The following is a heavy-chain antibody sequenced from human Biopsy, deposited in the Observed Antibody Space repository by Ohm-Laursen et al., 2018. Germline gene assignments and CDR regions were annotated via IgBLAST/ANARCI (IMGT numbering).Heavy chain of an antibody. D-gene: IGHD3-16*01. CDR2: IHYSGYT. V-gene: IGHV4-31*03. J-gene: IGHJ4*02. Sequence: SETLSLTCTVSGVSINTGGYYWTWIRQHPGTGLEWIGYIHYSGYTLYNPSLKSRLTISVDTSRNQFSLKLTSVTAADTALYYCTRAGGGKIYGLWGQGTLVTVSS. CDR1: GVSINTGGYY. CDR3: TRAGGGKIYGL.